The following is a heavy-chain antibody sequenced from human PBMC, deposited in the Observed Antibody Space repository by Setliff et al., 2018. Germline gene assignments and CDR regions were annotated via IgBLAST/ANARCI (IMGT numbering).Heavy chain of an antibody. CDR3: ARANGSHDSSGYYWHY. D-gene: IGHD3-22*01. CDR1: GYTFTTYA. CDR2: INTNTGNP. V-gene: IGHV7-4-1*02. J-gene: IGHJ4*02. Sequence: ASVKVSCKASGYTFTTYAMNWVRQAPGQGLEWMGWINTNTGNPTYAQGFTGRFVFSLDTSVSTANLQISDLKAEDTAVYYCARANGSHDSSGYYWHYWGPGTLVTVS.